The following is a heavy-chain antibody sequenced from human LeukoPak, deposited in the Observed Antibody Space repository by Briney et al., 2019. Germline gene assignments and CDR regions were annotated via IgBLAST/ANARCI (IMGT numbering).Heavy chain of an antibody. CDR2: ISAYNGNT. Sequence: GASVKVFCKASGYTFTSYGISWVRQAPGQGLEWMGWISAYNGNTNYAQKLQGRVTMTTDTSTSTAYVELRSLRSDDTAVYYCARSAPYGDDAFDIWGQGTMVTVSS. V-gene: IGHV1-18*01. J-gene: IGHJ3*02. CDR1: GYTFTSYG. CDR3: ARSAPYGDDAFDI. D-gene: IGHD4/OR15-4a*01.